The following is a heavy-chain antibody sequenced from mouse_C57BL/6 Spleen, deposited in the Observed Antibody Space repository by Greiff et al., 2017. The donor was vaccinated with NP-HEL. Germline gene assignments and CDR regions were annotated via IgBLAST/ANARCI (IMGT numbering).Heavy chain of an antibody. V-gene: IGHV1-78*01. D-gene: IGHD1-1*01. J-gene: IGHJ4*01. CDR3: ARSDYYYGSRENYYAMDY. CDR2: IYPRDGST. Sequence: QVQLQQSDAELVKPGASVKISCKVSGYTFTDHTIHWMKQRPEQGLEWIGYIYPRDGSTKYNEKFKGKATLTADKSSSTAYMQLNSLTSEDSAVYFCARSDYYYGSRENYYAMDYWGQGTSVTVSS. CDR1: GYTFTDHT.